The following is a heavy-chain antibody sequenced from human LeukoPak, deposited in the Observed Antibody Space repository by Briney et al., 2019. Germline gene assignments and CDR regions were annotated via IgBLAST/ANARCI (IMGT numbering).Heavy chain of an antibody. V-gene: IGHV3-11*04. D-gene: IGHD2-21*01. CDR2: ISSSVSTI. CDR1: GFTFSDYY. J-gene: IGHJ4*02. Sequence: GGSLRLSCAASGFTFSDYYMSWIRQAPGKGLEWVSYISSSVSTIYYADSVKGRFTISRDNAKNSLYLQMNSLRAEDTAVYYCAREVVVVPAFDYWGQGTLVTVSS. CDR3: AREVVVVPAFDY.